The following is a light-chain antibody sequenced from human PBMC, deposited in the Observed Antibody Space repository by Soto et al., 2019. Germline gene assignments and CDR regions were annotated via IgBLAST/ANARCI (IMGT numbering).Light chain of an antibody. CDR1: SSDVGGYDY. CDR2: EVT. J-gene: IGLJ7*01. Sequence: QSALTQLPSASGSPGQSVTISCTGTSSDVGGYDYVSWFQQHPGKAPKLMIYEVTKRPSGVPDRFSGSKSGNTASLTVSGLQAEDEADYYCSSYTGSTCVFGTGTQLTVL. CDR3: SSYTGSTCV. V-gene: IGLV2-8*01.